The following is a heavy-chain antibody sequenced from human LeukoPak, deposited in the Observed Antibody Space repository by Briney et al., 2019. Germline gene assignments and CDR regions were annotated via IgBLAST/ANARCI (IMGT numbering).Heavy chain of an antibody. CDR3: ARRAGAYSHPYDY. D-gene: IGHD4/OR15-4a*01. CDR2: ISWNSNTI. CDR1: GFIFDDYA. J-gene: IGHJ4*02. V-gene: IGHV3-9*01. Sequence: QPGRSLRLSCAASGFIFDDYAMHWVREAPGKGLEWVSGISWNSNTIGYADSVKGRFTISRDNAKNSLYLQMNSLRAEGTAVYYCARRAGAYSHPYDYWGQGTLVTVSS.